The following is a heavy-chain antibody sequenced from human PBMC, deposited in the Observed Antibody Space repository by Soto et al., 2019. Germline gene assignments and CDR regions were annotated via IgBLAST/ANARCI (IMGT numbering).Heavy chain of an antibody. CDR3: ARHLRYSSSSYYYGMDV. D-gene: IGHD6-13*01. CDR1: GGSISTYY. Sequence: LSLTCTVSGGSISTYYWSWIRQPPGKGLEWIGYIYSGSTNYNPSLKSRVTISVDTSKNQFSLKLSSVTAADTAVYYCARHLRYSSSSYYYGMDVWGQGTTVTVSS. J-gene: IGHJ6*02. CDR2: IYSGST. V-gene: IGHV4-59*08.